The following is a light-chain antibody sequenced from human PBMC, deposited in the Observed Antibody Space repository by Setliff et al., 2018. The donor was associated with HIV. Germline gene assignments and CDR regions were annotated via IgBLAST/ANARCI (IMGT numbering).Light chain of an antibody. V-gene: IGLV2-14*04. CDR2: DVS. CDR3: SSSRSSTIEV. CDR1: SSDVGGYNY. Sequence: GSPGQSITISCTGTSSDVGGYNYVSWYQQHPGKAPKLMIYDVSKRPSGVSDRFSGSKSGNTASLTISGLQAEDEADYYCSSSRSSTIEVFGTGTKVTVL. J-gene: IGLJ1*01.